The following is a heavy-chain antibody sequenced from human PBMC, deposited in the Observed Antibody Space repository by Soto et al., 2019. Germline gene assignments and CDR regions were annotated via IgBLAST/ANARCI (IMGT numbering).Heavy chain of an antibody. V-gene: IGHV4-59*01. Sequence: SETLSLTCTVSGGSISSYYWSWIRQPPGKGLEWIGNIYYSGSTNYNPSLKSRVTISVDTSKNQFSLTLSSVTAADTAEYYCARYLGIGDAFDNWGQGTMVTVSS. D-gene: IGHD7-27*01. CDR1: GGSISSYY. CDR3: ARYLGIGDAFDN. CDR2: IYYSGST. J-gene: IGHJ3*02.